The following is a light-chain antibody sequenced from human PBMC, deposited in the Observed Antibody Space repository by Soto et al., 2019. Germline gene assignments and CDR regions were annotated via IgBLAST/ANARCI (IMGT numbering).Light chain of an antibody. CDR1: GSNIGSYT. CDR2: SHD. Sequence: QSVLTQPPSASGTPGQRVTISCSGSGSNIGSYTVNWYQQRPGTAPKLLICSHDQRPSGVPDRFSGSKSGTSASLAINGLQSEDEAAYFCATWDDSLNAGVFGGGTKLTVL. CDR3: ATWDDSLNAGV. J-gene: IGLJ3*02. V-gene: IGLV1-44*01.